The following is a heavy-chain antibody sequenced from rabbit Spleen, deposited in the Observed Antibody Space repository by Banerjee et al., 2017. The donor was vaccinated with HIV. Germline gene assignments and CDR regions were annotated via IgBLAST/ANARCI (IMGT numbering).Heavy chain of an antibody. V-gene: IGHV1S40*01. CDR3: ARDTSSSFSSYGMDL. J-gene: IGHJ6*01. CDR1: GVSFSGSSY. Sequence: QSLEESGGDLVKPGASLTLTCTASGVSFSGSSYICWVRQAPGKGLEWIACIDAGSSGFTYFASWAKGRFTISKTSSTTVTLQMISLTVADTATYFCARDTSSSFSSYGMDLWGPGTLVTVS. CDR2: IDAGSSGFT. D-gene: IGHD1-1*01.